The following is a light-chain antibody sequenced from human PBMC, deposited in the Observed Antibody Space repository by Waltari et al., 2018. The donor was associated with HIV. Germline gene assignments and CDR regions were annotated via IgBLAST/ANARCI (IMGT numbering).Light chain of an antibody. J-gene: IGLJ2*01. V-gene: IGLV3-1*01. Sequence: SHELTQPPSVSVSPGQTASIPCSGDYLGDKYAAWYPPKPGQSPVLVIYQGDKRPSGNPERFSGSNSRNSAARTNPGSRDMQDADYHCQAWDRRPVLFGGGAKLAVL. CDR3: QAWDRRPVL. CDR1: YLGDKY. CDR2: QGD.